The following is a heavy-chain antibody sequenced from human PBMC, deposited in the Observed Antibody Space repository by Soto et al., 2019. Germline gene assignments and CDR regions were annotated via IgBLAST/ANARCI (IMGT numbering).Heavy chain of an antibody. CDR3: ARVRLGERVSDV. J-gene: IGHJ6*04. V-gene: IGHV4-59*01. Sequence: SETLSLTCTVSGGSISSYYWSWIRQPPGKGLEWIGYIYYSGSTNYNPSLKSRVTISVDTSKNQFSLKLSSVTAADTAVYYCARVRLGERVSDVRGKGTTVTGSS. D-gene: IGHD3-10*01. CDR1: GGSISSYY. CDR2: IYYSGST.